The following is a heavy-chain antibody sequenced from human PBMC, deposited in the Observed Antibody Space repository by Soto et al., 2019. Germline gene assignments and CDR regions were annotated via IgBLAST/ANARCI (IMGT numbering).Heavy chain of an antibody. CDR3: ARGRGGEGYYGSGSRNRFDP. D-gene: IGHD3-10*01. V-gene: IGHV4-34*01. J-gene: IGHJ5*02. Sequence: QVQLQQWGAGLLKPSETLSLTCAVYGGSFSGYYWSWIRQPPGKGLGWIGEINHSVSTNYHPSLKRRVTISVDTSKNQFSLKLCSVTAADTAVYYCARGRGGEGYYGSGSRNRFDPWGQGTLVTVSS. CDR1: GGSFSGYY. CDR2: INHSVST.